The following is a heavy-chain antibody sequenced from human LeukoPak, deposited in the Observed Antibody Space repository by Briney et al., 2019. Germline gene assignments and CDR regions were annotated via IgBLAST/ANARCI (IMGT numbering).Heavy chain of an antibody. J-gene: IGHJ3*01. Sequence: SQTLSLTCTLSCGSISSGCYWWTWLRQHPGKGRERIGYIYYSGSNYYNPSLKSRIHISVDTSKNLFSLKLSYVTAADTAVYYCARSLRSLGDAFVLWRQGTMVSVSS. CDR3: ARSLRSLGDAFVL. V-gene: IGHV4-31*03. CDR2: IYYSGSN. CDR1: CGSISSGCYW. D-gene: IGHD6-13*01.